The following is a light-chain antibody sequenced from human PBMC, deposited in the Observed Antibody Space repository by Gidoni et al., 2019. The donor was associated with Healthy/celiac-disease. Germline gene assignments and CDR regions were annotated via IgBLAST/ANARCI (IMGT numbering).Light chain of an antibody. J-gene: IGKJ3*01. CDR3: QQYGSSL. V-gene: IGKV3-20*01. CDR1: QSVSSSY. CDR2: GAA. Sequence: ETVFTQSPGTLSLSPGERATLSCRASQSVSSSYLAWYQQKPGQAPRLLIYGAASRATGIPDRFSGSGSGTDFTLTISRLEPEDFAVYYCQQYGSSLFGPGTKVDIK.